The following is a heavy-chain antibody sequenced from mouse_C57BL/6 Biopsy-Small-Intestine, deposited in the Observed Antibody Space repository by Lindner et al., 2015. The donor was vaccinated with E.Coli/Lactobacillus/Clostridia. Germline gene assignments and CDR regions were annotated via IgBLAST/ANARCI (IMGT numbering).Heavy chain of an antibody. J-gene: IGHJ4*01. CDR1: GYTFTSYG. Sequence: VQLQESGAELVRPGSSVKMSCKTSGYTFTSYGINWVKQRPGQGLEWIGYIYIGNGYTEYNEKFKGKATLTSDTSSSTAYMQLSSLTSEDSAIYFCARKSSYYSNPPSMDYWGQGTSVTVSS. CDR3: ARKSSYYSNPPSMDY. V-gene: IGHV1-58*01. D-gene: IGHD2-5*01. CDR2: IYIGNGYT.